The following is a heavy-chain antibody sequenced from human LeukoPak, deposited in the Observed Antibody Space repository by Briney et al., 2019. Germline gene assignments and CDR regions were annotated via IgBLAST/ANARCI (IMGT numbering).Heavy chain of an antibody. CDR3: AISMAMVRGFDY. V-gene: IGHV3-20*04. Sequence: GGSLRLSCAASGFTFDDYGMSWVRQAPGKGLDWVSGINWNGGSTGYADSVKGRFTISRDNAKNSLYLQRNSLRAEDTALYYCAISMAMVRGFDYWGQGTLVIVSS. D-gene: IGHD3-10*01. CDR1: GFTFDDYG. J-gene: IGHJ4*02. CDR2: INWNGGST.